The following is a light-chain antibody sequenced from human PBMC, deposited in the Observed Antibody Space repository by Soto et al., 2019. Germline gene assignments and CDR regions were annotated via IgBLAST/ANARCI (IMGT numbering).Light chain of an antibody. Sequence: EIVLTQSPVTLSLSPGERAPLSCRASQSVSSSYLAWYQQKPGQAPRLLIYDASNRATGIPARFSGSGSGTDFTLTISSLEPEDFAVYYCQQRSNWPITVGQGTRLEIK. CDR3: QQRSNWPIT. CDR1: QSVSSSY. J-gene: IGKJ5*01. CDR2: DAS. V-gene: IGKV3-11*01.